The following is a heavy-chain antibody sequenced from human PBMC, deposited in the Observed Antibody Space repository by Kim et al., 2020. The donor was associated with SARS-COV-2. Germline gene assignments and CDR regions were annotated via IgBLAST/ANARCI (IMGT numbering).Heavy chain of an antibody. J-gene: IGHJ5*02. Sequence: VQGRFTTPRDKSQNTLYLQMNSLRAEDTAIYYCAKAAAIYNWFDPWGQGTLVTVSS. D-gene: IGHD6-13*01. V-gene: IGHV3-23*01. CDR3: AKAAAIYNWFDP.